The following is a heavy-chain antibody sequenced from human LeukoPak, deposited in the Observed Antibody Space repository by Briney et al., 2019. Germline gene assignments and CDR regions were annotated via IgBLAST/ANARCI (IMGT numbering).Heavy chain of an antibody. J-gene: IGHJ4*02. D-gene: IGHD3-10*01. CDR3: ARVPGSYYVDFDY. Sequence: PSGTLSLTCAVSGGSISSSNWWSWVRQPPGKGLEWIGSIYYSGSTYYNPSLKSRVTISVDTSKNQFSLKLSSVTAADTAVYYCARVPGSYYVDFDYWGQGTLVTVSS. CDR2: IYYSGST. V-gene: IGHV4-4*02. CDR1: GGSISSSNW.